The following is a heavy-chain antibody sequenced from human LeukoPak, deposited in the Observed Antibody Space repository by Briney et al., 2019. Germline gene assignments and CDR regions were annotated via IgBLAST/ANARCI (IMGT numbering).Heavy chain of an antibody. J-gene: IGHJ4*02. CDR1: GFTVSSNY. V-gene: IGHV3-66*02. CDR3: ARVGYSSSWYYYFDY. D-gene: IGHD6-13*01. Sequence: GSLRLSCAASGFTVSSNYMSWVRQAPGKGLEWVSVIYSGGSTYYSDSVKGRFTISRDNSKNTLYLQMNSLRAEDTAVYYCARVGYSSSWYYYFDYWGQGTLVTVSS. CDR2: IYSGGST.